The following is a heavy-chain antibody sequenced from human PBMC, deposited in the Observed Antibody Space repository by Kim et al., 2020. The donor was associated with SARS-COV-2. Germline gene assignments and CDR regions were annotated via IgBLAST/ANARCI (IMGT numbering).Heavy chain of an antibody. Sequence: SVKVSCKASGGTFSSYAISWVRQAPGQGLEWMGGIIPIFGTANYAQKFQGRVTITADESTSTAYMELSSLRSEDTAVYYCARGEGLRDLVDWFDPWGQGTLVTVSS. V-gene: IGHV1-69*13. CDR1: GGTFSSYA. CDR2: IIPIFGTA. D-gene: IGHD3-16*01. CDR3: ARGEGLRDLVDWFDP. J-gene: IGHJ5*02.